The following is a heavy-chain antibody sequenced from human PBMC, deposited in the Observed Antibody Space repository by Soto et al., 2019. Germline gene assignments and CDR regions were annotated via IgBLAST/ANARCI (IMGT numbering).Heavy chain of an antibody. CDR2: IIPIFGTA. J-gene: IGHJ6*02. D-gene: IGHD2-21*02. V-gene: IGHV1-69*06. CDR1: GGTFSSYA. CDR3: ARGTGGNSVFSYYGMDV. Sequence: SVKVSCKASGGTFSSYAISWVRQAPGQGLEWMGGIIPIFGTANYAQKFQGRVTSTAEKSTSTTYMGLSSLRSEDTDVYYCARGTGGNSVFSYYGMDVWGQGTPVTVSS.